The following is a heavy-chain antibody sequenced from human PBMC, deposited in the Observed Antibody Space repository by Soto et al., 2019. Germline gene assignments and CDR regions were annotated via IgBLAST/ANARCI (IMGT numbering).Heavy chain of an antibody. CDR2: ISGSGGST. D-gene: IGHD1-7*01. J-gene: IGHJ4*02. CDR3: AKESFWDEIPGTTPLDY. Sequence: EVQLLESGGGLVQPGGSLRLSCAASGFTFSSYAMSWVRQAPGKGLEWVSAISGSGGSTYYADSVKGRFTISRDNSKNTLYLQMNSLRAEDTAVYYCAKESFWDEIPGTTPLDYWGQGTLVTVSS. CDR1: GFTFSSYA. V-gene: IGHV3-23*01.